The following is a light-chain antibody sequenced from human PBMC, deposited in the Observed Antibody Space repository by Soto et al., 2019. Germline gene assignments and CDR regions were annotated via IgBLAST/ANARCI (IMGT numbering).Light chain of an antibody. CDR2: AAS. V-gene: IGKV1-17*01. J-gene: IGKJ4*01. Sequence: DIQMTQSPSSLSASVGDRVTITCRASQGIRNGLGWYQQKPGKGPKRLIYAASSLQSGAPSRFSGSGSGTEFTLTISSLQPEDFATYYCLQHNSYPLTFGGGTKVDIK. CDR1: QGIRNG. CDR3: LQHNSYPLT.